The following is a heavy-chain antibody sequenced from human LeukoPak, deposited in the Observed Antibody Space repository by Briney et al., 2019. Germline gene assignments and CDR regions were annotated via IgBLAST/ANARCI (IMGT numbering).Heavy chain of an antibody. CDR2: ISSSSSYI. Sequence: GGSLRLSCAASEFTFSSYTMHWVRQAPGTGLVWVSSISSSSSYIYYADSVKGRFTISRDNAKNSVFLEMNSLRVDDTAIYYCAKDARIFGVINYFDSWGQGTLVTVSS. V-gene: IGHV3-21*01. J-gene: IGHJ4*02. CDR1: EFTFSSYT. CDR3: AKDARIFGVINYFDS. D-gene: IGHD3-3*01.